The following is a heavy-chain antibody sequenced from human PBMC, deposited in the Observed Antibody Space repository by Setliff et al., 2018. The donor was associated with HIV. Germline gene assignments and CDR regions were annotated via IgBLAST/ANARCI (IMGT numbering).Heavy chain of an antibody. D-gene: IGHD6-13*01. CDR1: GGSISSGNYY. Sequence: PSETLSLTCTVPGGSISSGNYYWSWIRQPAGKGLEWIGRVYISGSTKYNPSLKSRVTISVDTSKNHFSLKLSSVTAADTAVYYCAREGYSSSWYPGRASGNPRNFDYWGQGTLVTVSS. CDR3: AREGYSSSWYPGRASGNPRNFDY. J-gene: IGHJ4*02. CDR2: VYISGST. V-gene: IGHV4-61*02.